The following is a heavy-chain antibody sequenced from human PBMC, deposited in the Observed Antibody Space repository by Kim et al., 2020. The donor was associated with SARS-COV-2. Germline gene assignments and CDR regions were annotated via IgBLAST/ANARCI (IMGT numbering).Heavy chain of an antibody. CDR2: IGTAGGT. Sequence: GGSLRLSCAASGLTFSSHDANWVRQSTGRGLEWFSRIGTAGGTDYAGSVKSRFTISLNSDKKCLYLQKNNMGGGETAVYYCSRGLRGLW. J-gene: IGHJ2*01. CDR3: SRGLRGL. CDR1: GLTFSSHD. V-gene: IGHV3-13*01.